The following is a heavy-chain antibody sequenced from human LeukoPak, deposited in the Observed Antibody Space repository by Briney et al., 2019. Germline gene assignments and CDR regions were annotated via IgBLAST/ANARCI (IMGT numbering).Heavy chain of an antibody. CDR2: INPNSGGT. CDR1: GYTFTGYY. J-gene: IGHJ6*02. V-gene: IGHV1-2*02. CDR3: ARVPTAGPYGMDV. Sequence: ASVKVSCKASGYTFTGYYMHWVRQAPGQGLEWMGWINPNSGGTNYAQKFQGRVTMTRDTSISTAYMELSRLRSDDTAVYYCARVPTAGPYGMDVWGQGTTVTVSS.